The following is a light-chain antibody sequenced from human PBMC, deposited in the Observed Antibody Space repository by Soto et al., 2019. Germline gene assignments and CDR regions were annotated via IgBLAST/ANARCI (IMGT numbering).Light chain of an antibody. CDR3: QQYGSSPHWT. V-gene: IGKV3-20*01. J-gene: IGKJ1*01. CDR1: QSVSSSY. Sequence: EIVLTQSPGTLSLSPGERATLSCRASQSVSSSYLAWYQQKPGQAPRLLIYGASSRATGIPDRFSGSGSGTDFTLTISRLEPEDFAVYYCQQYGSSPHWTFGQGTKVKIK. CDR2: GAS.